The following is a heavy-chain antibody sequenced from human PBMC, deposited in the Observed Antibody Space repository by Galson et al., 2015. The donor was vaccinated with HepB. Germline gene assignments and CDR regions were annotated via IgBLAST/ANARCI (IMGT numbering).Heavy chain of an antibody. CDR3: ARDPGALSSGWRGEARNWFDP. D-gene: IGHD6-19*01. CDR2: IIPILGIA. Sequence: SVKVSCKASGGTFSSYTISWVRQAPGQGLEWMGRIIPILGIANYAQKFQGRVTITADKSTSTACMELSSLRSEDTAVYYCARDPGALSSGWRGEARNWFDPWGQGTLVTVSS. J-gene: IGHJ5*02. CDR1: GGTFSSYT. V-gene: IGHV1-69*04.